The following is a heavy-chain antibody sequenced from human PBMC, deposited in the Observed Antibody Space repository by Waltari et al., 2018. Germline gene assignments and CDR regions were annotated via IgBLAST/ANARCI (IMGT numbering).Heavy chain of an antibody. J-gene: IGHJ4*02. CDR1: GYTFTSYA. CDR3: ARVSLSPSVWFGELKKGLDY. Sequence: QVQLVQSGAEVKKPGASVKVSCKASGYTFTSYAMHWVRQAPGQRLEWMGWINAGNGNAKYAQRFQGRVTISRDKSASTAYMELCSLRSQDTAVYYCARVSLSPSVWFGELKKGLDYWGQGTLVSVSS. CDR2: INAGNGNA. D-gene: IGHD3-10*01. V-gene: IGHV1-3*01.